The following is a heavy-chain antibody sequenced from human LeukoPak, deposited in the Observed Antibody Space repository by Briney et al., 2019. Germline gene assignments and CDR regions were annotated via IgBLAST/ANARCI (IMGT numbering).Heavy chain of an antibody. CDR3: AKGDSSGYYAYYFDY. V-gene: IGHV3-43*02. Sequence: GGSLRLSCAASGLTFDDYAMHWVRQAPGKGLEWVSLISGDGGSTYYADSVKGRFTIPRDNSKNSLYLQMKSLRSEDTALYYCAKGDSSGYYAYYFDYWGQGTLVTVSS. J-gene: IGHJ4*02. CDR1: GLTFDDYA. CDR2: ISGDGGST. D-gene: IGHD3-22*01.